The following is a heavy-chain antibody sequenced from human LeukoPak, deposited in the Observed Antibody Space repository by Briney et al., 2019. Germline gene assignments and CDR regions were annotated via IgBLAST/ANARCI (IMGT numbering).Heavy chain of an antibody. D-gene: IGHD1-26*01. CDR3: ARAQGATTPYYYYMDV. V-gene: IGHV4-38-2*01. CDR2: ISHSGST. Sequence: PSETLSLTCAVSGDSISSAYSWGWIRQPPGRGLEWIGSISHSGSTSYNASLKSRVTVSLDTSKSQFSLNLRSVTAADTAVYYCARAQGATTPYYYYMDVWGKGTTVTISS. CDR1: GDSISSAYS. J-gene: IGHJ6*03.